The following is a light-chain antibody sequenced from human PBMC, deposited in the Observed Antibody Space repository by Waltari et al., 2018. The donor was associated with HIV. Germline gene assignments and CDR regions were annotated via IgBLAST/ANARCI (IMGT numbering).Light chain of an antibody. Sequence: EIVLTQSPGTLSLSPGERATLSCRASQSITQNYLAWYQQKPGQDPRLVIYGATKRATGIPDRFSGSGSGTEFILTISRLEPEDFAVYHCQHYVASPYSFGQGTKLEIK. J-gene: IGKJ2*03. V-gene: IGKV3-20*01. CDR3: QHYVASPYS. CDR2: GAT. CDR1: QSITQNY.